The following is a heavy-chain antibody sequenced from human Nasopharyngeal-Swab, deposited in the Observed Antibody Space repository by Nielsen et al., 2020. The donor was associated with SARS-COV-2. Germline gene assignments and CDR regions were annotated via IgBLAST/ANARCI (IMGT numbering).Heavy chain of an antibody. CDR3: ARGSAVAGLGMRDAFDI. CDR2: INPNSGGT. CDR1: GGTFSSYA. J-gene: IGHJ3*02. Sequence: ASVKVSCKASGGTFSSYAISWVRQAPGQELEWMGWINPNSGGTNYAQKFQGRVTMTRDTSISTAYMELSRLRPDDTAVYYCARGSAVAGLGMRDAFDIWGQGTMVTVSS. V-gene: IGHV1-2*02. D-gene: IGHD6-19*01.